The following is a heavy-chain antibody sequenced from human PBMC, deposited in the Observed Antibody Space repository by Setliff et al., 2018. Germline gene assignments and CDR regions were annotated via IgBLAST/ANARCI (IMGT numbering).Heavy chain of an antibody. V-gene: IGHV4-34*01. CDR2: INHSGST. Sequence: SETLSLTCAVYGGSFSGYYWSWIRQPPGKGLEWIGEINHSGSTNYNPSLKSRVTISVDTSKNQFSLKLSSVTAADTAVYYCARGGGNSLYYFDYWGQGTLVTVSS. CDR1: GGSFSGYY. D-gene: IGHD2-21*02. J-gene: IGHJ4*02. CDR3: ARGGGNSLYYFDY.